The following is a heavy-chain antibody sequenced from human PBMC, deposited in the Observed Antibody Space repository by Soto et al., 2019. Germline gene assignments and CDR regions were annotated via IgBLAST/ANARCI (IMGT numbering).Heavy chain of an antibody. Sequence: ASVKVSCKASGYTFTSYGISWVRQAPGQGLEWMGWISAYNGNTNYAQKLQGRVTMTTDTSTSTAYMELRSLRSDDTAVYYCARDYDILSGYPAPTEAFKLWAQGTIV. CDR1: GYTFTSYG. D-gene: IGHD3-9*01. CDR2: ISAYNGNT. J-gene: IGHJ3*01. V-gene: IGHV1-18*01. CDR3: ARDYDILSGYPAPTEAFKL.